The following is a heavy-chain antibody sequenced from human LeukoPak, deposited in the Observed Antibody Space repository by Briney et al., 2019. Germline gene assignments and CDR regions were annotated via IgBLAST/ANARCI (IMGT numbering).Heavy chain of an antibody. CDR2: INPNNGGT. V-gene: IGHV1-2*02. D-gene: IGHD3-3*01. CDR1: GYTFTGYY. J-gene: IGHJ3*01. CDR3: ARAFWSGPYDAFDV. Sequence: GASVKVSCKASGYTFTGYYMHWARQAPGQGLEWMGWINPNNGGTNYAQKFQGRVTMTRDTSISTASMELSRLRSDDSAVYYCARAFWSGPYDAFDVWGQGTRVTVSS.